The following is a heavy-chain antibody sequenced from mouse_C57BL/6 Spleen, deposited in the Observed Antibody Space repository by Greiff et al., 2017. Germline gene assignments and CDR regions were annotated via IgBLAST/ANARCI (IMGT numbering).Heavy chain of an antibody. V-gene: IGHV3-8*01. J-gene: IGHJ2*01. D-gene: IGHD1-1*01. CDR1: GYSITSDY. CDR2: ISYSGST. Sequence: VQLQQSGPGLVKPSQSLSLTCSASGYSITSDYWNWVRQFPGNKLEYMGYISYSGSTYYNPSLKSRISIRQDTSTKQYYLQLNSVTTEDTATYYCAIYPSSYDCFDYWGQGTTLTVSS. CDR3: AIYPSSYDCFDY.